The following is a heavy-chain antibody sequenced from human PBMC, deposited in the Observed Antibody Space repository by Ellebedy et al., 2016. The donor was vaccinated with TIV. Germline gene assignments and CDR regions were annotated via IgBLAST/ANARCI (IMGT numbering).Heavy chain of an antibody. CDR3: ARGRGKQLVFDY. CDR2: IKGDGSFT. J-gene: IGHJ4*02. CDR1: GFTFSRYW. Sequence: GGSLRLSXAASGFTFSRYWMHWVRQAPGKGLVWVSRIKGDGSFTNYADSVKGRFTISRDNAKNSLYLQMNSLRAEDTAVYYCARGRGKQLVFDYWGQGTLVAVSS. V-gene: IGHV3-74*01. D-gene: IGHD3-10*01.